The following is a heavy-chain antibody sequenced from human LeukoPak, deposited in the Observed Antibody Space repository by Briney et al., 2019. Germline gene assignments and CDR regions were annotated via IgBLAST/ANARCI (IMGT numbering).Heavy chain of an antibody. J-gene: IGHJ6*03. CDR3: ARHQEGMVRGVLYYLDV. V-gene: IGHV4-39*01. CDR2: IYYSGIT. Sequence: SETLSLTCTVSGTSISNSDRYWGWIRQPPGKGLEWIGSIYYSGITYHNPSLKSRVTISVDTSNNQFSLKMSSVTAADTAVYFCARHQEGMVRGVLYYLDVWGKGTTVIISS. CDR1: GTSISNSDRY. D-gene: IGHD3-10*01.